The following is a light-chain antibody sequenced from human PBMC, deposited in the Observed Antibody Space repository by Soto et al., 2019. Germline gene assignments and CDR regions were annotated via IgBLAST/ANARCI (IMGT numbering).Light chain of an antibody. Sequence: EIVLTQSPGTLSLSPGERATLSCRASQSVSSSYLAWYQQKPGQAPRLLIYGASSRATGIPDRFSGSGSGTGFTLNISRLEPEEFAVYYCQQYGSSPVYTLGQGTKLEIK. CDR3: QQYGSSPVYT. CDR2: GAS. CDR1: QSVSSSY. V-gene: IGKV3-20*01. J-gene: IGKJ2*01.